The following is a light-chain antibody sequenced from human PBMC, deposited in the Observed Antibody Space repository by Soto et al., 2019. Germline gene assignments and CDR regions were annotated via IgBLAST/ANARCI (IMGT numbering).Light chain of an antibody. CDR1: QGISSY. J-gene: IGKJ5*01. CDR2: GAS. CDR3: QQLNSYPIT. V-gene: IGKV1-9*01. Sequence: THSPSFLSASVGDRVTITCRASQGISSYLAWYQQKPGKAPKLLIYGASTLQSGVPSRFSGSGSGTEFTLTISSLQPEDFATYYCQQLNSYPITFGQGTRLEIK.